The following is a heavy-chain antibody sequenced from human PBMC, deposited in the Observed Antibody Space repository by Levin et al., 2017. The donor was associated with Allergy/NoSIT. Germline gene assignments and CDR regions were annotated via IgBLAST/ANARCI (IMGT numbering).Heavy chain of an antibody. J-gene: IGHJ4*02. CDR2: INTNTGNP. CDR3: ARDSVAGTQSFDY. Sequence: KAGESLKISCKASGYTFTSYAMNWVRQAPGQGLEWMGWINTNTGNPTYAQGFTGRFVFSLDTSVSTAYLQISSLKAEDTAVYYCARDSVAGTQSFDYWGQGTLVTVSS. D-gene: IGHD6-19*01. V-gene: IGHV7-4-1*02. CDR1: GYTFTSYA.